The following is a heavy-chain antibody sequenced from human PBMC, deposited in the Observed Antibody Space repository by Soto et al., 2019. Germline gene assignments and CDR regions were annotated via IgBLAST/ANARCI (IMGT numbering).Heavy chain of an antibody. CDR3: VCGIWGIGH. D-gene: IGHD3-16*01. CDR1: GFDFRHHH. CDR2: SRYKADTYSR. V-gene: IGHV3-72*01. Sequence: EVQLVESVGGLVQPGGSLRLSCAVSGFDFRHHHMDWVRQAPGKGLEWVGRSRYKADTYSRDYAASAKGRFTISRDESKSTLNLQMRSLRLEDSAVVYCVCGIWGIGHWGQGNLVTVSP. J-gene: IGHJ4*02.